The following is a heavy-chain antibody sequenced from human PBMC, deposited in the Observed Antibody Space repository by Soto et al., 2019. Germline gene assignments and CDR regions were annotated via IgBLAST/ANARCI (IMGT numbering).Heavy chain of an antibody. CDR3: AREGGFDWFYP. J-gene: IGHJ5*02. CDR2: SRDKAQGYST. V-gene: IGHV3-72*01. Sequence: EVRLVESGGGLVQPGGSLRLSCAGSGFTLSDHYIDWVRQAPGKGLEWVGRSRDKAQGYSTAYAASVKGRFTTSRDESKNSVYLQMNSLRVEDTAIYYCAREGGFDWFYPWGQGTLVTVSS. CDR1: GFTLSDHY.